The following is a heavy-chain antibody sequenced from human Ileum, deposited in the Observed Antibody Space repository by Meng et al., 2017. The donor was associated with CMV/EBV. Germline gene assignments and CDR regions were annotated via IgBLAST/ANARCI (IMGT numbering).Heavy chain of an antibody. V-gene: IGHV3-23*01. CDR1: GFTFTTYG. J-gene: IGHJ4*02. D-gene: IGHD6-19*01. Sequence: GALRLSCVASGFTFTTYGMTWVRQAPGKGLEWVSTINRSGGNTYYTDSVKGRFSISRDNSRNTLYLQMNSLKAEDTAVYFCAKGADSDIPVAGLTDCWGQGALVTVSS. CDR2: INRSGGNT. CDR3: AKGADSDIPVAGLTDC.